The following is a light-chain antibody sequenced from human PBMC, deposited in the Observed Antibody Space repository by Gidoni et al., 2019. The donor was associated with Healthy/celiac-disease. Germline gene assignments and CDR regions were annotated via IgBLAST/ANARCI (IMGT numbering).Light chain of an antibody. V-gene: IGKV3-11*01. J-gene: IGKJ5*01. CDR3: QQRSNWPPMD. CDR2: DAS. CDR1: QSVSSY. Sequence: EIVLTQSPATLSLSPGERATLSCRASQSVSSYLAWYQQKPGQAPRLLIYDASNRATGIPARFSGSGSGTDFTLTISSLEPEDFAVYYCQQRSNWPPMDFXHXTRLEI.